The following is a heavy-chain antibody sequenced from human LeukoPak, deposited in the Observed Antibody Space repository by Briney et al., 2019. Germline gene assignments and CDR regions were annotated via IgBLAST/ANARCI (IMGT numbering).Heavy chain of an antibody. CDR3: ASSKPGYSSGLVGY. CDR1: GDSISNYY. V-gene: IGHV4-59*01. CDR2: ISYIGST. Sequence: SETLSLTCTVSGDSISNYYWSWIRQPPGKGLEWLGHISYIGSTNYNPSLNSRVTISVDTSKNQFSLRLSSVTAADAAVYFCASSKPGYSSGLVGYWGQGTLVTVSS. J-gene: IGHJ4*02. D-gene: IGHD6-19*01.